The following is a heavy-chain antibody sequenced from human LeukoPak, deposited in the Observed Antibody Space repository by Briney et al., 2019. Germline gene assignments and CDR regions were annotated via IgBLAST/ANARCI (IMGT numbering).Heavy chain of an antibody. Sequence: ASVKVSCKASGYSFGAYALNWVRQAPGQGPEWMGWMNTNTGDSTFAQGFTGRFVVSVDTSVRTAYLQISSLKAEDSAVYYCARSASYYYYYPMDVWGQGTTVTVS. CDR1: GYSFGAYA. D-gene: IGHD3-3*01. J-gene: IGHJ6*02. CDR3: ARSASYYYYYPMDV. CDR2: MNTNTGDS. V-gene: IGHV7-4-1*02.